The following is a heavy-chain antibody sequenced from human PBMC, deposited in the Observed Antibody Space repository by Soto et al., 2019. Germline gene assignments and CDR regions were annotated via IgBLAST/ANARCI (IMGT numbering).Heavy chain of an antibody. J-gene: IGHJ4*02. Sequence: GGSLRLSCAASGLTFSSYAMSWVRQAPGKGLEWVSAISGSGGSTYYADSVKGRFTISRDNSKNTLYLQMNSLRAEDTAVYYCAKDLPSTVTTGFYFDYWGQGTLVTVSS. CDR2: ISGSGGST. CDR1: GLTFSSYA. V-gene: IGHV3-23*01. CDR3: AKDLPSTVTTGFYFDY. D-gene: IGHD4-4*01.